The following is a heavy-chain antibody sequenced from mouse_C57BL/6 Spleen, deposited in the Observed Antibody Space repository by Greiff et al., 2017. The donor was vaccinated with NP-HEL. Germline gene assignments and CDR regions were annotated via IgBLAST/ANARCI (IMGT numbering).Heavy chain of an antibody. Sequence: QVHVKQPGAELVKPGASVKLSCKASGYTFTSYWMHWVKQRPGQGLEWIGMIHPNSGSTNYNEKFKSKATLTVDKSSSTAYMQLSSLTSEDSAVYYCARGGSSNFDYWGQGTTLTVSS. V-gene: IGHV1-64*01. D-gene: IGHD3-2*02. J-gene: IGHJ2*01. CDR2: IHPNSGST. CDR3: ARGGSSNFDY. CDR1: GYTFTSYW.